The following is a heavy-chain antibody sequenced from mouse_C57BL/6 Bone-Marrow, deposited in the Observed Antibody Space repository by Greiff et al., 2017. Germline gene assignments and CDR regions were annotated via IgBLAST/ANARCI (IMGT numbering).Heavy chain of an antibody. CDR1: GYTFTSYW. J-gene: IGHJ2*01. CDR2: IDPSDSYT. Sequence: QVHVKQPGAELVMPGASVKLSCKASGYTFTSYWMHWVKQRPGQGLEWIGEIDPSDSYTNYNQKFKGKSTLTVDKSSSTAYMQLSSLTSEDSAVYYCARWRDGLYYFDYWGQGTTLTVSS. V-gene: IGHV1-69*01. D-gene: IGHD2-3*01. CDR3: ARWRDGLYYFDY.